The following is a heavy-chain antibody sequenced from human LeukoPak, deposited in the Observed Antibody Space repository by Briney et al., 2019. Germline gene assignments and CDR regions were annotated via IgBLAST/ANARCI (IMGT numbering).Heavy chain of an antibody. V-gene: IGHV4-59*08. CDR2: IYDSGST. CDR3: ARGGSYWVY. D-gene: IGHD1-26*01. J-gene: IGHJ4*02. Sequence: ASETLSLTCTVSGGSISSYYWSWIRQPPGKGLEWIGYIYDSGSTNYNPSLKSRVTISVDTSKNQFSLKLSSVTAADTAVYYCARGGSYWVYWGQGTLVTVSS. CDR1: GGSISSYY.